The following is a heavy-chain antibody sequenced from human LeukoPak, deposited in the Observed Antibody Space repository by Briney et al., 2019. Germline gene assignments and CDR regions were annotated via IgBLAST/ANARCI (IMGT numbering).Heavy chain of an antibody. J-gene: IGHJ4*02. CDR1: GGPISSGDYS. D-gene: IGHD2-2*01. CDR2: IYYSGST. Sequence: SETLSLTCTVSGGPISSGDYSWSWIRQPPGKGLEWIGYIYYSGSTYYNPSLKSRVTISVDTSKNQFSLKLNSVTAADTAVYYCARAPGPYILPHFDYWGQGTLVTVSS. V-gene: IGHV4-30-4*01. CDR3: ARAPGPYILPHFDY.